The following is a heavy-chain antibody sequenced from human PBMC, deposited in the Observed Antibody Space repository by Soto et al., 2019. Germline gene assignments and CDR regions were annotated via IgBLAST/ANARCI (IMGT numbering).Heavy chain of an antibody. CDR2: IIPIFGTA. CDR1: GGTFSSYA. D-gene: IGHD3-3*01. V-gene: IGHV1-69*01. Sequence: QVQLVQSGAEVKKPGSSVKVSCKASGGTFSSYAISWVRQAPGQGLEWMGGIIPIFGTANYAQKFQGRVTITADESTSTAYMELSSLRSEDTAVYYCARDEDDFCSGYQNYYYGMDVWGQGTTVTVSS. J-gene: IGHJ6*02. CDR3: ARDEDDFCSGYQNYYYGMDV.